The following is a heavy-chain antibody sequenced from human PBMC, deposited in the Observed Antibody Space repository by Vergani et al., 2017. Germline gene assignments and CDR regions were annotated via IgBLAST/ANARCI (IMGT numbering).Heavy chain of an antibody. CDR1: GGPFKNYA. CDR2: ITTFFGTT. V-gene: IGHV1-69*13. J-gene: IGHJ2*01. Sequence: QVQLVQSGAEVKKPGSSVKVSCKASGGPFKNYAFRWVRQVPGQGLEWMGRITTFFGTTDYAQKFQGRFIITADDSTKTVDMQLSNLRSEDTAVYYCASDCPGGGGDWAAGWYFELWGRGTLVTVSS. D-gene: IGHD2-21*02. CDR3: ASDCPGGGGDWAAGWYFEL.